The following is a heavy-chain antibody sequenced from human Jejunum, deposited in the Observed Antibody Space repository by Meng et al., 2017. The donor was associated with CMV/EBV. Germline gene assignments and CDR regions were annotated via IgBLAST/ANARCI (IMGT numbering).Heavy chain of an antibody. CDR1: FNVYA. Sequence: FNVYAIRWVRQAPGQGLEWMGGFIPSLGLANYGRKFQGRVKIPADNSTSTVYMELSGLRSEDTATYYCAKDFFLLWFGNILQNWFDPWGQGTLVTVSS. J-gene: IGHJ5*02. D-gene: IGHD3-10*01. CDR2: FIPSLGLA. V-gene: IGHV1-69*10. CDR3: AKDFFLLWFGNILQNWFDP.